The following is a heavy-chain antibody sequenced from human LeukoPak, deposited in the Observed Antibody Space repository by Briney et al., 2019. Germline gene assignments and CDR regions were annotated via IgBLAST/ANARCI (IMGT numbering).Heavy chain of an antibody. Sequence: GSLRLSFAASGFTFSSTSVNWVRQAPGKGLEWVSAISGSGGSTYYAYSVKGRFTISRDNAKNTLYLQMNSLRAEDTAVYYCAKLVPNWNYFDYWGQGTLVTVSS. CDR2: ISGSGGST. J-gene: IGHJ4*02. D-gene: IGHD1-1*01. CDR3: AKLVPNWNYFDY. V-gene: IGHV3-23*01. CDR1: GFTFSSTS.